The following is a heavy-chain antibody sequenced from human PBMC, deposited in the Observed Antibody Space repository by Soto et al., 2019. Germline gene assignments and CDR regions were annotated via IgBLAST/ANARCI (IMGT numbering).Heavy chain of an antibody. CDR2: IRGKANSYET. CDR3: TSRYCSSAICHT. V-gene: IGHV3-73*01. D-gene: IGHD2-2*01. CDR1: GYTFSGSA. J-gene: IGHJ1*01. Sequence: EVQLVESGGGLVQPGGSLKLSCVASGYTFSGSAFHWVRQASGKGLEWVGRIRGKANSYETAYAESVKGRFTISRDDSKNTAFLQMNSLKTEDTAVYYCTSRYCSSAICHTWGQGTRVTVSS.